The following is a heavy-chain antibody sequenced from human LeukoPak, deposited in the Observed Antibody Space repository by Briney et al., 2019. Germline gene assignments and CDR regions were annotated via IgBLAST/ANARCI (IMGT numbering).Heavy chain of an antibody. J-gene: IGHJ4*02. CDR3: ARDQFTGWYSGVDFFFDF. V-gene: IGHV3-21*01. CDR1: GFSFSSYS. Sequence: GGSLRLSCAASGFSFSSYSMNWVRQAPGKGLEWVSSISSSGNYKYYAESLKDRFTVSRDNAKNSLFLEMTSLRAEDTALYYCARDQFTGWYSGVDFFFDFWGQGALVTVS. D-gene: IGHD6-19*01. CDR2: ISSSGNYK.